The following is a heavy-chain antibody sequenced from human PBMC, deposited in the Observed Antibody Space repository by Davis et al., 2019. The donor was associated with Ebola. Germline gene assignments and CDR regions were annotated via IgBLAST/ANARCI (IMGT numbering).Heavy chain of an antibody. J-gene: IGHJ4*02. CDR3: AKDLERGATGH. D-gene: IGHD1-26*01. V-gene: IGHV3-NL1*01. CDR2: IYSGGST. CDR1: GFTFSSYS. Sequence: PGGSLRLSCAASGFTFSSYSMNWVRQAPGKGLEWVSVIYSGGSTYYADSVKGRFTISRDNSKNTLYLQMNSLRAEDTAVYYCAKDLERGATGHWGQGTLVTVSS.